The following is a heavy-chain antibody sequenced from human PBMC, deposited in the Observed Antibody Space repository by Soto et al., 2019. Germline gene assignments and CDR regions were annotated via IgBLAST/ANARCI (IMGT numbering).Heavy chain of an antibody. CDR3: TRDPHYYYNSDYVDW. Sequence: PSETLSLTCGVSGCSINSGYFWGWVRQPPGKGLEWIGSVYHSGTTYISPSLRSRVIISVDTSRNQFSLDLNSVTAADTAVYFCTRDPHYYYNSDYVDWWGQGILVTVSS. CDR1: GCSINSGYF. D-gene: IGHD3-22*01. V-gene: IGHV4-38-2*02. J-gene: IGHJ4*02. CDR2: VYHSGTT.